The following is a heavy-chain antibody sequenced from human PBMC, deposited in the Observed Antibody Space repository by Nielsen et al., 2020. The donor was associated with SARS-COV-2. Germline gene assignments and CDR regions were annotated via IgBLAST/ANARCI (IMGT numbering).Heavy chain of an antibody. V-gene: IGHV3-30-3*01. CDR2: ISYDGSNK. CDR3: AKDLSRDSATIFGVVIAPAFDY. Sequence: GESLRLSCAASGFTFSSYAMHWVRQAPGKGLEWVAVISYDGSNKYYADSVKGRFTISRDNSKNTLYLQMNSLRAEDTAVYYCAKDLSRDSATIFGVVIAPAFDYWGQGTLVTVSS. CDR1: GFTFSSYA. J-gene: IGHJ4*02. D-gene: IGHD3-3*01.